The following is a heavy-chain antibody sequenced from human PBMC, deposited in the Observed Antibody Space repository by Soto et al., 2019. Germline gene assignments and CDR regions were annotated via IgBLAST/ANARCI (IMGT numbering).Heavy chain of an antibody. Sequence: PSETLSLTCTVSGGSISSYYWSWIRQPPGKGLEWIGYIYYSGSTNYNPSLKSRVTISIDTSKNQFSLKLSSVTAADTAVYNCVRDRKGYSGYDFYYYYMDVWGKGTTVTVSS. V-gene: IGHV4-59*01. J-gene: IGHJ6*03. CDR3: VRDRKGYSGYDFYYYYMDV. D-gene: IGHD5-12*01. CDR2: IYYSGST. CDR1: GGSISSYY.